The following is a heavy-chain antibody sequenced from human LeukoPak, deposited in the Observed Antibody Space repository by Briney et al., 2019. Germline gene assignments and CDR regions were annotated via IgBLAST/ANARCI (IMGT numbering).Heavy chain of an antibody. V-gene: IGHV5-51*01. Sequence: AGESLKISCKGSGYSFTSYWIGWVRQMPGKGLEWMGIIYPGDSDTRYSPSFQGQVTISADKSISTAYLQWSSLKASDTAMCYCVGGVYYYDSSGYYYPPGYWGQGTLVTVSS. J-gene: IGHJ4*02. CDR3: VGGVYYYDSSGYYYPPGY. CDR1: GYSFTSYW. D-gene: IGHD3-22*01. CDR2: IYPGDSDT.